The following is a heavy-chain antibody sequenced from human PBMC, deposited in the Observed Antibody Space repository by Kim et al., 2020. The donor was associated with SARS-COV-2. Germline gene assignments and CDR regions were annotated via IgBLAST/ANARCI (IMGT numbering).Heavy chain of an antibody. V-gene: IGHV4-39*01. D-gene: IGHD6-13*01. CDR1: GGSISSSSYY. Sequence: SETLSLTCTVSGGSISSSSYYWGWIRQPPGKGLEWIGSIYYSGSTYYNPSLKSRVTISVDTSKNQFSLKLSSVTAADTAVYYCARVTAISIAAAGYFDYWGQGTLVTVSS. J-gene: IGHJ4*02. CDR3: ARVTAISIAAAGYFDY. CDR2: IYYSGST.